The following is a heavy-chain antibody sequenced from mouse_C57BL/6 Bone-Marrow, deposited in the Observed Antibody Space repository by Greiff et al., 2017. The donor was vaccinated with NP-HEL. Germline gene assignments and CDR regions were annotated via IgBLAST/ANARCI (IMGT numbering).Heavy chain of an antibody. CDR1: GYTFTSYG. J-gene: IGHJ2*01. CDR2: IYPRSGNT. Sequence: QVQLQQSGAELARPGASVKLSCKASGYTFTSYGISWVKQRTGQGLEWIGKIYPRSGNTYYNEKFKGKATLTADTSSSTAYMALRSLTSEDSAVYFCAVHYYGSSYASFDYWGQGTTLTVSS. CDR3: AVHYYGSSYASFDY. V-gene: IGHV1-81*01. D-gene: IGHD1-1*01.